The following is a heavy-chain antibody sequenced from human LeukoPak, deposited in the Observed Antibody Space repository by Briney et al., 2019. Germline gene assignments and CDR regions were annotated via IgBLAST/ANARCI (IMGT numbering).Heavy chain of an antibody. CDR2: ITRSSSYI. CDR1: GFTFSSYA. Sequence: GGSLRLSCAASGFTFSSYAMNWVRQAPGKGLEWVSSITRSSSYIYYADSVKGRFTISRDNAKNSLFLQVNSLRAEDTALYYCATSGSGGNYPLDFWGQGTLVTVSS. CDR3: ATSGSGGNYPLDF. J-gene: IGHJ4*02. D-gene: IGHD1-26*01. V-gene: IGHV3-21*01.